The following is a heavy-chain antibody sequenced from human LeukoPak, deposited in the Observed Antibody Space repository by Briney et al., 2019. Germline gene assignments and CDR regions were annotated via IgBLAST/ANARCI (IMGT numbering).Heavy chain of an antibody. Sequence: GGSLRLSCAASGFTFSSYEMNWVRQAPGKGLEWVSYISSSGSTIYYADSVKGRFTISRDNAKNSLYLQMNSLRAEDTAVYYCAREKMDIVATIRRSSDFYYYYYMDVWGKGTTVTVSS. V-gene: IGHV3-48*03. CDR2: ISSSGSTI. D-gene: IGHD5-12*01. J-gene: IGHJ6*03. CDR3: AREKMDIVATIRRSSDFYYYYYMDV. CDR1: GFTFSSYE.